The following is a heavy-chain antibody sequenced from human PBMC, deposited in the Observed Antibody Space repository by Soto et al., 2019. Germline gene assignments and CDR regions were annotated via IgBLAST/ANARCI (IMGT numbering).Heavy chain of an antibody. CDR1: GYTFTSYD. D-gene: IGHD3-22*01. Sequence: ASVKVSCKASGYTFTSYDINWVRQATGQGLEWMGRMNPNSGNTGYAQKFQGRVTMTRNTSISTAYMELSSLRSADTAVYYCARVALHYDSSGYYNYYYYGMDLWGQGTTVTVSS. CDR2: MNPNSGNT. CDR3: ARVALHYDSSGYYNYYYYGMDL. J-gene: IGHJ6*02. V-gene: IGHV1-8*01.